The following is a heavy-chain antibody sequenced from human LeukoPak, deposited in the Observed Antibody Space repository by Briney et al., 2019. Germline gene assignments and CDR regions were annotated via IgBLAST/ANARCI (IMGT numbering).Heavy chain of an antibody. CDR1: GGSISSGSYY. V-gene: IGHV4-61*02. Sequence: PSETLSLTCTVSGGSISSGSYYWSWIRQPAGKGLEWIGRIYTSGSTNYNPSPKSRVTISVDTSKNQFSLKLSSVTAADTAVYYCAAILSYDSSGPYYYYYYMDVWGKGTTVTISS. CDR2: IYTSGST. CDR3: AAILSYDSSGPYYYYYYMDV. D-gene: IGHD3-22*01. J-gene: IGHJ6*03.